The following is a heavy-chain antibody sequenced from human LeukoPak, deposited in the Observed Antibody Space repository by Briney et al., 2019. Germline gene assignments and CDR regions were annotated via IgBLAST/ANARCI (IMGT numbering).Heavy chain of an antibody. CDR1: GFTFSSYA. D-gene: IGHD7-27*01. Sequence: GGSLRLSCAASGFTFSSYAMSWVRQAPGKGLEWVSAISGSGGSTYYADSVKGRFTISRDNSKNTLYLQMNSLRAEDTAVYYRATNSPFLGIRGYFDYWGQGTLVTVSS. J-gene: IGHJ4*02. CDR2: ISGSGGST. CDR3: ATNSPFLGIRGYFDY. V-gene: IGHV3-23*01.